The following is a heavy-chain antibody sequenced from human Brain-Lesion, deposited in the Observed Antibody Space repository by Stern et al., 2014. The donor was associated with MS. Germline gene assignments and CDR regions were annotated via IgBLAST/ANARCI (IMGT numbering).Heavy chain of an antibody. J-gene: IGHJ4*02. D-gene: IGHD3-22*01. Sequence: QVPLVQSGAEVKKPGASVKVSCKASGYTFTTYYLHWVRQAPGQGLEWMGLINPSDGSASYTQKFHGRVTMTRDTSTSTVYMELRNLRSEDTAVYYCARPHYFDSCVLDYWGQGTLVTVSS. CDR1: GYTFTTYY. CDR2: INPSDGSA. CDR3: ARPHYFDSCVLDY. V-gene: IGHV1-46*03.